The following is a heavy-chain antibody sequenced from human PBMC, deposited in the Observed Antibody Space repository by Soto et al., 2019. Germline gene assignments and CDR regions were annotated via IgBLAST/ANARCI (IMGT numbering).Heavy chain of an antibody. CDR2: IIPIFGTA. J-gene: IGHJ5*02. CDR1: GGTVSSYA. D-gene: IGHD2-15*01. V-gene: IGHV1-69*13. CDR3: ARVPPLVEGWFDP. Sequence: GASVKVSCKASGGTVSSYAISCVRQAPGQVLEWMGGIIPIFGTANYAQKFQGRVTITADESTSTAYMELSSLRSEDTAVYYCARVPPLVEGWFDPWGQGTLVTVSS.